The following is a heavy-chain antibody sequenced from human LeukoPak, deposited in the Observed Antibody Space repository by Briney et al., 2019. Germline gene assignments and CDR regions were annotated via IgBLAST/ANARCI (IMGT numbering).Heavy chain of an antibody. CDR3: ARVSCSSTSCYTPDY. Sequence: PGGSLRLSCAASGSTFSSYSMTWVRQAPGKGLEWVSSISSSSSYIYYADSVKGRFTISRDNAKNSLYLQMNSLRAEDTAVYYCARVSCSSTSCYTPDYWGQGTLVTVSS. CDR2: ISSSSSYI. D-gene: IGHD2-2*02. CDR1: GSTFSSYS. J-gene: IGHJ4*02. V-gene: IGHV3-21*01.